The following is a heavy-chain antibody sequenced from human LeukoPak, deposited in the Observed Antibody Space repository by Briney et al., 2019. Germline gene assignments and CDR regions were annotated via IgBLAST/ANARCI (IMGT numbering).Heavy chain of an antibody. CDR1: GGSISSYY. CDR2: IYYSGST. Sequence: SETLSLTCTVSGGSISSYYWSWIRQPPGKGLEWIGYIYYSGSTNYNPSLKSRVTISVNTSKNQFSLKLSSVTAADTAVYYCARDVVDIVATGRIDYWGQGTLVTVSS. J-gene: IGHJ4*02. CDR3: ARDVVDIVATGRIDY. D-gene: IGHD5-12*01. V-gene: IGHV4-59*01.